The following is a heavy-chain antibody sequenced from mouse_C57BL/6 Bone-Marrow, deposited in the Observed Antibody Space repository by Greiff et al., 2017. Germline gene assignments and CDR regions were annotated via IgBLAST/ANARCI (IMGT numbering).Heavy chain of an antibody. CDR2: IWTGGGT. CDR3: AKHSNLYYYAMDY. Sequence: VKLMESGPALVAPSQSLSITCTVSGFSLTSYAISWVRQPPGKGLEWLGVIWTGGGTNYNSALKSRLSISKDNSKSQVFLKMNSLQTDDTARYYCAKHSNLYYYAMDYWGQGTSVTVSS. CDR1: GFSLTSYA. D-gene: IGHD2-5*01. V-gene: IGHV2-9-1*01. J-gene: IGHJ4*01.